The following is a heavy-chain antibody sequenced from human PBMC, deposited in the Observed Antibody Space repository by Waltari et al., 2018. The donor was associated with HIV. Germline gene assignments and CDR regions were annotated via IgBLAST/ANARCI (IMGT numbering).Heavy chain of an antibody. J-gene: IGHJ3*02. Sequence: QVQLQESGPGLVKPSETLSLTCAVFGNSISGAYYWGWIRQSPGTGLEWIGSIHHSGRTYYNPSLKSRVTISVDTSKKQFSLNLTSVTAADTALYYCARVRVTLIVAGPFDTWGQGTLVTVSS. V-gene: IGHV4-38-2*01. CDR3: ARVRVTLIVAGPFDT. CDR2: IHHSGRT. CDR1: GNSISGAYY. D-gene: IGHD3-22*01.